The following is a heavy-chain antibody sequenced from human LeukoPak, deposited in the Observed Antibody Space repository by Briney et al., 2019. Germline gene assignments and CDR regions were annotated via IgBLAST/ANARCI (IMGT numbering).Heavy chain of an antibody. V-gene: IGHV3-48*03. CDR1: GFTFSSYE. Sequence: GGSLRLSCAASGFTFSSYEMNWVRQAPGKGLKWVSYISSSGSTIYYADSVKGRFTIPRDNAKNSLYLQMNSLRAEDTAVYYCAELGITMIGGVWGKGTTVTISS. CDR3: AELGITMIGGV. CDR2: ISSSGSTI. D-gene: IGHD3-10*02. J-gene: IGHJ6*04.